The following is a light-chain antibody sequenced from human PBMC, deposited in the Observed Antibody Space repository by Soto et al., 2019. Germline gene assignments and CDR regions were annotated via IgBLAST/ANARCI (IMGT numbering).Light chain of an antibody. CDR3: QHYNSYSEA. Sequence: DIQMTQSPSTLSASVGDRVTITCRASQTISSWLAWYQQKPGKAPKLLIYKASTLKSGVPSRFSGSGSGTEFTLTIISLQPDDFATYYCQHYNSYSEAFGQVTKVDI. CDR1: QTISSW. CDR2: KAS. V-gene: IGKV1-5*03. J-gene: IGKJ1*01.